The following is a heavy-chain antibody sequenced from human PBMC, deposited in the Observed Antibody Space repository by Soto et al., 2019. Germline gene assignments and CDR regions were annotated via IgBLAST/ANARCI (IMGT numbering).Heavy chain of an antibody. CDR2: IYYSGST. CDR3: ARQTEYYDFWSGSPPYYYYMDV. D-gene: IGHD3-3*01. CDR1: GGSISSSSYY. J-gene: IGHJ6*03. Sequence: ASETLSLTCTVSGGSISSSSYYWGWIRQPPGKGLEWIGSIYYSGSTYYNPSLKSRVTISVDTSKNQFSLKLSSVTAADTAVYYCARQTEYYDFWSGSPPYYYYMDVWGKGATVTVSS. V-gene: IGHV4-39*01.